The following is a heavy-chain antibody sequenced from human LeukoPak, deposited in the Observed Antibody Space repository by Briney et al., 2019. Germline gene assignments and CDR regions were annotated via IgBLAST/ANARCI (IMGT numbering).Heavy chain of an antibody. CDR2: IHDSGRT. V-gene: IGHV4-59*08. Sequence: PSDTLSLTCTVSGDSIGNYYWSWVRRPPEKGLQWIAWIHDSGRTQYNPSLKGRVTISLDTSKNQFSLKMNSVTAADTAVYYCARHHNGGTYHLDYWGQGTLVTVSS. J-gene: IGHJ4*02. CDR1: GDSIGNYY. D-gene: IGHD1-26*01. CDR3: ARHHNGGTYHLDY.